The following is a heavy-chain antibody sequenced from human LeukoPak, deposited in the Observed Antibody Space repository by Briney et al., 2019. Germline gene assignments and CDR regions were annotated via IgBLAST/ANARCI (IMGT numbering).Heavy chain of an antibody. J-gene: IGHJ4*02. Sequence: SETLSLTCTGYGGSISSYYWSWIRQPPGQGLEWFGYIYYSGSTNYNPSLKSRVTISVDTSKNQFSLKLSSVTAADTAVYYCARATYSYGSLKFDYWGQGTLVTVSS. D-gene: IGHD5-18*01. V-gene: IGHV4-59*01. CDR2: IYYSGST. CDR1: GGSISSYY. CDR3: ARATYSYGSLKFDY.